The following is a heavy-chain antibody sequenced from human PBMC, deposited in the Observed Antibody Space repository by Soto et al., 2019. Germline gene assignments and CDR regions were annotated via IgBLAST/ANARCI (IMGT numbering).Heavy chain of an antibody. V-gene: IGHV3-74*01. D-gene: IGHD2-8*01. J-gene: IGHJ4*02. CDR3: ARGCSYGVCYGYY. CDR1: GFTFSSYW. Sequence: GGSLRLSCAASGFTFSSYWMHWVRQAPGKGLVWVSRINSDGSSTSYADSVKGRFTVSRDNSKNTLYLQMNSLRAEDTAVYYCARGCSYGVCYGYYWGQGTLVTVSS. CDR2: INSDGSST.